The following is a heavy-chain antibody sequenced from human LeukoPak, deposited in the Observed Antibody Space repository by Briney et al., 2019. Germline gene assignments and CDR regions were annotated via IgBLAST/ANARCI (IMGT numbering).Heavy chain of an antibody. CDR3: ARRYYYNLGSFPFDF. V-gene: IGHV4-34*01. CDR2: IHNSGTT. D-gene: IGHD3-10*01. J-gene: IGHJ4*02. Sequence: PSETLSLTCAVSGGPFSGYFWSWIRQSSGKGLEWIGEIHNSGTTNYNPSLNSRVTISEDTSKNQFYLNLSSVTAADTAVYYCARRYYYNLGSFPFDFWGQGTLVTVSS. CDR1: GGPFSGYF.